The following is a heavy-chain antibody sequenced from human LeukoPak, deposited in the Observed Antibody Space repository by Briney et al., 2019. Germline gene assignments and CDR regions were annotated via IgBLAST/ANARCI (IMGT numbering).Heavy chain of an antibody. V-gene: IGHV1-69*05. CDR1: GGTFSSYA. Sequence: SVKVSCKASGGTFSSYAISWVRQAPGQGLEWMGGIIPIFGTANYAQKFQGRVTITTDESTSTAYMELSSLRSEDTAVYYCASGGDYYDSSGYRWFDPWGQGTLVTVSS. J-gene: IGHJ5*02. CDR3: ASGGDYYDSSGYRWFDP. D-gene: IGHD3-22*01. CDR2: IIPIFGTA.